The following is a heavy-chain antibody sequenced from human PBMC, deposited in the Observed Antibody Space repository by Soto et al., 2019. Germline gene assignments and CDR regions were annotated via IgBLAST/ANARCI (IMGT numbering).Heavy chain of an antibody. CDR1: GDSLSTYY. Sequence: SETLSLTCTVSGDSLSTYYWSWIRQPAGERLEWIGRIHDTGRTNYNPSLKSRVTMSVDTSKNQFSLRVNSVTAADTAVYYCARESVSGTYRFDSWGQGTLVTVSS. CDR3: ARESVSGTYRFDS. CDR2: IHDTGRT. D-gene: IGHD3-16*02. J-gene: IGHJ4*02. V-gene: IGHV4-4*07.